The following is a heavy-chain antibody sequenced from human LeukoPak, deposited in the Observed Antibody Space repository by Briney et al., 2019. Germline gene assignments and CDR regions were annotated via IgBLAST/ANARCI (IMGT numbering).Heavy chain of an antibody. CDR3: ARSSVVPAATDY. V-gene: IGHV4-59*01. Sequence: PSETLSLTCTVSGGSISSYYWSWIRQPPGKGLEWIGYIYYSGSTNYNPSLKSRVTISVDTSKNQFSLKLSSVTAADTAVYYCARSSVVPAATDYWGQGTLVTVSS. CDR1: GGSISSYY. D-gene: IGHD2-2*01. J-gene: IGHJ4*02. CDR2: IYYSGST.